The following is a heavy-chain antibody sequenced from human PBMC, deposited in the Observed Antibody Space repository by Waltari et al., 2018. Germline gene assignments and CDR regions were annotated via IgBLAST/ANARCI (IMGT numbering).Heavy chain of an antibody. CDR3: ATDQVLHVGRFSGAFDI. Sequence: EVQLVESGGGLVKPGGSLRLSCVASGFAFGTYSVNWVRRAPGRGLEWVSSISSGSGHIYYADSVKGRFTISRDNVKNSLYLEMNNLRAEDTALYYCATDQVLHVGRFSGAFDIWGQGTMVTVSS. D-gene: IGHD1-26*01. J-gene: IGHJ3*02. V-gene: IGHV3-21*02. CDR1: GFAFGTYS. CDR2: ISSGSGHI.